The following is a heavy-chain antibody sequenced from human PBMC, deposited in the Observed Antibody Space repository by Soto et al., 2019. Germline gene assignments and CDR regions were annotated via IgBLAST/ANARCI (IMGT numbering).Heavy chain of an antibody. Sequence: LCGGSISSGGYYWSWIRPHPGKGLEWIGYIYYSGSTYYNPSLKSRVTISVDTSKNQFSLKLSSVTAADTAVYYCARAGRYYDILTGYSAAYYFDYWGQGTLVTVSS. D-gene: IGHD3-9*01. J-gene: IGHJ4*02. CDR1: GGSISSGGYY. V-gene: IGHV4-31*02. CDR2: IYYSGST. CDR3: ARAGRYYDILTGYSAAYYFDY.